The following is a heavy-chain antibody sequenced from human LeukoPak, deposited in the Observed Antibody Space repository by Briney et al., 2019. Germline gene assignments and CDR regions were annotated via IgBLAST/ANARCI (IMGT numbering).Heavy chain of an antibody. J-gene: IGHJ3*02. D-gene: IGHD2-21*02. V-gene: IGHV5-51*01. CDR3: ARPIAYCGGDCYYAFDI. CDR1: GYSFTSYW. CDR2: IYPGDSDT. Sequence: GESLKISCKGSGYSFTSYWIGWVRQMPGKGLEWMGIIYPGDSDTRYSPSFQGQVTISADKSISTAYLQWSSLKASDTAMYYCARPIAYCGGDCYYAFDIWGQGTMVTVSS.